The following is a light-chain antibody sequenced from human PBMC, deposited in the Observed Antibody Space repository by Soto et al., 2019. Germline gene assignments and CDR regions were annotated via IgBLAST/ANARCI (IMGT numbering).Light chain of an antibody. CDR2: DVS. CDR1: SSDVGGYNF. V-gene: IGLV2-11*01. J-gene: IGLJ3*02. Sequence: QSVLTQPRSVSGSPGQSVTISCGGTSSDVGGYNFVSWYQQHPGKAPKLIIYDVSKRPSGVPDRFSGSKSGNTASLTISGLQAEDEADYYCCSYAGSYTIWVFGGGTQLTVL. CDR3: CSYAGSYTIWV.